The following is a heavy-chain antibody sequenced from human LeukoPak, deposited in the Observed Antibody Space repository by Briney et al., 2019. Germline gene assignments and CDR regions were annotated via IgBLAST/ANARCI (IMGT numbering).Heavy chain of an antibody. CDR2: INPNSGGT. CDR3: ARGSYYYYGMDV. Sequence: ASVKVSCKASGYTFTGYYMHWVRQAPGQGLEWTGWINPNSGGTNYAQKFQGRVTMTRDTSISTAYMELSRLRSDDTAVYYCARGSYYYYGMDVWGQGTTVTVSS. V-gene: IGHV1-2*02. CDR1: GYTFTGYY. J-gene: IGHJ6*02.